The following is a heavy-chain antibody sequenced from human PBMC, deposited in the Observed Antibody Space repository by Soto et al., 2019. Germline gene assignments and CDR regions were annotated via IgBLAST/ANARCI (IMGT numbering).Heavy chain of an antibody. CDR2: TSGSGHYI. CDR3: AGGAMVTPYYYGLDV. D-gene: IGHD5-18*01. CDR1: GFTSSNYS. Sequence: EVRLLESGGGLVQPGGSLRLYCAGSGFTSSNYSMSWVRQAPGKGLEWVSTTSGSGHYIQYRDSVKGRFTISRDNSKNTLYPQMNSLRAEDTAVYYCAGGAMVTPYYYGLDVWGQGTTVTVSS. J-gene: IGHJ6*02. V-gene: IGHV3-23*01.